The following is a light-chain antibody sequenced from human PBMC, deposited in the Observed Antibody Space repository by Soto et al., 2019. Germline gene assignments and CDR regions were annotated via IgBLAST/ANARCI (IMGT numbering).Light chain of an antibody. J-gene: IGLJ1*01. Sequence: QSGLTQPPSVSGAPGQRVTISCTGSSSNIGTIYDVHWYQQLPGTAPKLLIYDNSNRPSGVPDRFSGSKSGTSASLAITGLQAEDEADYSCQSYDSSLSGYVFGTGTKVTVL. V-gene: IGLV1-40*01. CDR2: DNS. CDR3: QSYDSSLSGYV. CDR1: SSNIGTIYD.